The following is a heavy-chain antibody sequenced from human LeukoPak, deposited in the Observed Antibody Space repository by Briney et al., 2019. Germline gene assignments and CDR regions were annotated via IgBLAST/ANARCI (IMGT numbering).Heavy chain of an antibody. CDR2: ISSSGSTI. D-gene: IGHD6-19*01. J-gene: IGHJ6*02. Sequence: PGGSLRLSCAASGFTFSNYEMNWVRQGPGKGLEWVSYISSSGSTIYYADSVKGRFTISRDNAKNSLYMQMNSLRAEDTAVYYCARDSNISGWYGAYYYYYGMDVWGQGTTVTVSS. CDR3: ARDSNISGWYGAYYYYYGMDV. CDR1: GFTFSNYE. V-gene: IGHV3-48*03.